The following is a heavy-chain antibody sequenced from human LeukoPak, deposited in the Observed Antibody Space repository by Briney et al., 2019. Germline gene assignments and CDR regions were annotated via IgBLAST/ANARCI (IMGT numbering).Heavy chain of an antibody. CDR3: AKGVVSSGWYAADY. J-gene: IGHJ4*02. V-gene: IGHV3-30*18. CDR1: GFTFSSYG. CDR2: ISYDGSNK. D-gene: IGHD6-19*01. Sequence: GGSLRLSCAASGFTFSSYGMHWVRQAPGKGLEWVAVISYDGSNKYYADSVKGRFTISRDNSKNTLYLQMNSLRAEDTAVYYCAKGVVSSGWYAADYWGQGTLVTVSS.